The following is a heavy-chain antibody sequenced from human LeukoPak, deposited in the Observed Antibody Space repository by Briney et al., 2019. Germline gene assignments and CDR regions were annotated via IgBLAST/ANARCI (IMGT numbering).Heavy chain of an antibody. V-gene: IGHV1-2*02. D-gene: IGHD2-21*02. CDR1: GYTFTGYY. Sequence: GASVKVSCKASGYTFTGYYIHWVRQAPGQGLEWMGWINPNSGSTNGSPKFQGRVTMTTVTSTSTAYMELRSLRSDDTAVYYCARRDCGGDCYSSPYYFYYGMDVWGQGTTVTVSS. J-gene: IGHJ6*02. CDR3: ARRDCGGDCYSSPYYFYYGMDV. CDR2: INPNSGST.